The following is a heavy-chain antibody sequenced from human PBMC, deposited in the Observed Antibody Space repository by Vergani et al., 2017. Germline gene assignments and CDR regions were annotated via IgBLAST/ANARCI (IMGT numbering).Heavy chain of an antibody. CDR1: GFTFTTYA. J-gene: IGHJ4*02. CDR3: AKRHYSDSPRAIDY. V-gene: IGHV3-23*01. D-gene: IGHD6-13*01. CDR2: ISDSGGST. Sequence: EVQLLESGGGLVQPGGSLRLSCEASGFTFTTYAMTWVRQAPGKGLEWVSFISDSGGSTKYADSVKGRFTISRDNSKNTLYLQMNSLRAEDTAVYYCAKRHYSDSPRAIDYWGQGTLVIVSS.